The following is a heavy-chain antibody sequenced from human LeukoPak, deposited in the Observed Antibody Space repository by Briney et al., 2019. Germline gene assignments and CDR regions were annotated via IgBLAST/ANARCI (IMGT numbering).Heavy chain of an antibody. J-gene: IGHJ3*02. V-gene: IGHV4-61*02. CDR2: IYTSGST. CDR1: GGSISSGSYY. Sequence: SQTLSLTCTVSGGSISSGSYYWSWIRQPAGKGLEWIGRIYTSGSTNYNPSLKSRVTISVDTSKNQFSPKLSSVTAADTAVYYCARSYCSGGSCYSDDAFDIWGQGTMVTVSS. CDR3: ARSYCSGGSCYSDDAFDI. D-gene: IGHD2-15*01.